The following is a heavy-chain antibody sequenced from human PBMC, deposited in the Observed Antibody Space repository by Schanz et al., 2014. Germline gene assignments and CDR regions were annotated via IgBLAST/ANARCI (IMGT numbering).Heavy chain of an antibody. D-gene: IGHD3-22*01. V-gene: IGHV1-46*03. CDR2: INPSGGST. J-gene: IGHJ4*02. CDR3: AGAFDSSGYYFDY. CDR1: GYTLSAYS. Sequence: QVQLVQSGTRVKKPGASVKVSCKASGYTLSAYSLHWVRQAPGQGLEWMGIINPSGGSTRYGQKFQGRITVTSDTSTSTVYMELSGLRSEDTAVYYCAGAFDSSGYYFDYWGPGNLVTVSS.